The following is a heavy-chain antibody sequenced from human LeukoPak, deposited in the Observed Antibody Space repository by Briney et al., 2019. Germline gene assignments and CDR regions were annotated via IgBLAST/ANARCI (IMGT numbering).Heavy chain of an antibody. CDR2: ISYDGSNK. J-gene: IGHJ4*02. D-gene: IGHD7-27*01. Sequence: GGSLRLSCAASGFTFSSYAMHWVRQAPGKGLEWEAVISYDGSNKYYADSVKGRFTISRDNSKNTLYLQMNSLRAEDTAVYYCARDGDPTAYFDYWGQGTLVTVSS. CDR1: GFTFSSYA. V-gene: IGHV3-30-3*01. CDR3: ARDGDPTAYFDY.